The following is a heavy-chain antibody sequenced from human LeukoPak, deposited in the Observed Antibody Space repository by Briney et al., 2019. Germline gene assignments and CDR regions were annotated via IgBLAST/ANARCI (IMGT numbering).Heavy chain of an antibody. CDR1: GYTFTSYD. CDR3: ARALVSPYCSSTSCYQRNNWFDP. D-gene: IGHD2-2*01. Sequence: ASVKVSCKASGYTFTSYDINWVRQATGQGLEWMGWMNPNSGNTGYAQKFQGRVTMTRNTSISTAYMELSRLRSDDTAVYYCARALVSPYCSSTSCYQRNNWFDPWGQGTLVTVSS. CDR2: MNPNSGNT. J-gene: IGHJ5*02. V-gene: IGHV1-8*01.